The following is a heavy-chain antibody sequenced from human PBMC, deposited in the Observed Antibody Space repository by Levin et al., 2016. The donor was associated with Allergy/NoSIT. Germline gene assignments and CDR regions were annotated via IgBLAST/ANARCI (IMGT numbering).Heavy chain of an antibody. CDR1: GGSFSGYY. V-gene: IGHV4-34*01. CDR3: ARGYDYGGNSVSWGFDY. Sequence: SETLSLTCAVYGGSFSGYYWSWIRQPPGKGLEWIGEINHSGSTNYNPSLKSRVTISVDTSKNQFSLKLSSVTAADTAVYYCARGYDYGGNSVSWGFDYWGQGTLVTVSS. CDR2: INHSGST. D-gene: IGHD4-23*01. J-gene: IGHJ4*02.